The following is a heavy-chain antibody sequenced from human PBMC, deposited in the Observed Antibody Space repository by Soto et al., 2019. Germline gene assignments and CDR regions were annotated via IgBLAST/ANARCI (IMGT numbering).Heavy chain of an antibody. CDR1: GYSFAGYW. CDR3: ARQIYDSDTGPNFQYYFDS. CDR2: IDPSDSQT. Sequence: GESLKISCNGSGYSFAGYWVTWVRQKPGKGLEGMGRIDPSDSQTYYSPSFRGHVTISVTKSITTVFLQWSSLRPSDTAMYYCARQIYDSDTGPNFQYYFDSWGQGTPVTVSS. D-gene: IGHD3-22*01. J-gene: IGHJ4*02. V-gene: IGHV5-10-1*01.